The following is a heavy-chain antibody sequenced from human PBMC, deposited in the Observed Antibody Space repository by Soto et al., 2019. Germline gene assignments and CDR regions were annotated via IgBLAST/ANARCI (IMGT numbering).Heavy chain of an antibody. CDR3: ARVGEMGIVVVTADAFDI. D-gene: IGHD2-21*02. Sequence: EVQLVESGGGLVQPGGSLRLSCAASGFTFSDHYMDWVRQAPGKGLEWVGRTRNKANSYTTEYAASVKGRFTISRDDSKNSLYLQMNSLKTEDTAVYYCARVGEMGIVVVTADAFDIWGQGTMVTVSS. J-gene: IGHJ3*02. CDR2: TRNKANSYTT. V-gene: IGHV3-72*01. CDR1: GFTFSDHY.